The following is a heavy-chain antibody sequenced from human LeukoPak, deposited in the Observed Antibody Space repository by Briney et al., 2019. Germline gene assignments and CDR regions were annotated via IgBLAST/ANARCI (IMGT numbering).Heavy chain of an antibody. V-gene: IGHV3-64*01. CDR1: GFTFSSYA. Sequence: GGSLRLSCAASGFTFSSYAMHWVRQAPGKGLEYVSAISSNGGSTYYANSVKGRFTISRDNSKNTLYLQMGSLRAEDMAVYYCARERRWLQFGYFDYWGQGTLVTVSS. CDR2: ISSNGGST. D-gene: IGHD5-24*01. J-gene: IGHJ4*02. CDR3: ARERRWLQFGYFDY.